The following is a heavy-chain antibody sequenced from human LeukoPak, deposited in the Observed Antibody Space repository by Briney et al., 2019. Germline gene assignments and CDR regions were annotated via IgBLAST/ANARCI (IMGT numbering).Heavy chain of an antibody. CDR3: TTDEKSYIYHDY. CDR2: IKSKTDGGTT. J-gene: IGHJ4*02. V-gene: IGHV3-15*01. CDR1: GFTFRNAL. Sequence: GSLRLSLASSGFTFRNALVRLGRQAPGEGPEWGCRIKSKTDGGTTDYAAPVKGRFTISRDDSKNTLYLQMNSLKTEDTAVYYCTTDEKSYIYHDYWGQGTLVTVSS. D-gene: IGHD2-2*02.